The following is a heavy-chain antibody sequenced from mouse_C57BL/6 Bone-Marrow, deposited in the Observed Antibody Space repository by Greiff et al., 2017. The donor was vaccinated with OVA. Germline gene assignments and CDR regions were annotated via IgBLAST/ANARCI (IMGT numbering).Heavy chain of an antibody. V-gene: IGHV1-82*01. D-gene: IGHD3-2*02. CDR1: GYAFSSSW. J-gene: IGHJ3*01. CDR2: IYPGDGDT. Sequence: VKLVESGPELVKPGASVKISCKASGYAFSSSWMNWVKQRPGKGLEWIGRIYPGDGDTNYNGKFKGKATLTADKSSSTADMQLSSLTSDDSAVYFCARSTAQAFAYWGQGTLVTVSA. CDR3: ARSTAQAFAY.